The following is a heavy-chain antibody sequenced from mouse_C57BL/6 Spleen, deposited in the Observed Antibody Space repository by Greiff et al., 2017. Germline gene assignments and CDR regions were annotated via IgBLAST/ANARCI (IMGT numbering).Heavy chain of an antibody. J-gene: IGHJ3*01. D-gene: IGHD2-3*01. CDR2: IYPGSGST. CDR1: GYTFTSYW. V-gene: IGHV1-55*01. Sequence: VKLQQPGAELVKPGASVKMSCKASGYTFTSYWITWVKQRPGQGLEWIGDIYPGSGSTNYNEKFKSKATLTVDTSSSTAYMQLSSLTSEDSAVYYCARSDGYYGGAWFAYWGQGTLVTVSA. CDR3: ARSDGYYGGAWFAY.